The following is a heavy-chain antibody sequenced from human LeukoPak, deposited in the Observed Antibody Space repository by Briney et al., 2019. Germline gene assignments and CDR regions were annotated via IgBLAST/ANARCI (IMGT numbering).Heavy chain of an antibody. V-gene: IGHV3-48*04. Sequence: GGSLRLSCAASGFTFSSYSMNWVRQAPGKGLEWVSYISSSSSTIYYADSVKGRFTISRDNAKNSLYLQMNSLRAEDTAVYYCARDLVWESALWFGANDAFDIWGQGTMVTVSS. CDR1: GFTFSSYS. J-gene: IGHJ3*02. CDR3: ARDLVWESALWFGANDAFDI. CDR2: ISSSSSTI. D-gene: IGHD3-10*01.